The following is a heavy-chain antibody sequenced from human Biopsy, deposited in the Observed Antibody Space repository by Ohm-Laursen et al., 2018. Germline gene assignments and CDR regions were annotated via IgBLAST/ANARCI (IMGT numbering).Heavy chain of an antibody. D-gene: IGHD4-11*01. V-gene: IGHV4-59*02. CDR1: GDSVTKYY. CDR2: IYYSVMT. Sequence: PSETLSLTCAVSGDSVTKYYWSWIRQPPGKGLEWIGHIYYSVMTNYNPSLQSRVSISVDTSRNQVSPTLSSVTAADTAVYYCARDSGILNYGNFKYYHYYGMDVWGQGTKVTVSS. CDR3: ARDSGILNYGNFKYYHYYGMDV. J-gene: IGHJ6*02.